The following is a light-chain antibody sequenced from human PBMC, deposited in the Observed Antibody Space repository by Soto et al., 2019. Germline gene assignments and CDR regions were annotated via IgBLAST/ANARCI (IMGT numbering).Light chain of an antibody. CDR2: GNN. Sequence: SVLPQPHSMSAAPGQQVTISCSGSSSNIGNNYVSWYQQLPGTAPKLLILGNNKRPSGIPDRFSGSKSGTSATLGITGLQTGDEADYYCATWDSSLSAHVFGIGINVTVL. CDR1: SSNIGNNY. J-gene: IGLJ1*01. V-gene: IGLV1-51*01. CDR3: ATWDSSLSAHV.